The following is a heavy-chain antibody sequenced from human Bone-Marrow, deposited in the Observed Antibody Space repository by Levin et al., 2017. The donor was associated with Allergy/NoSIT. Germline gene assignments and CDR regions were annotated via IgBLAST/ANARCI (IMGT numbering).Heavy chain of an antibody. CDR3: ACPLTGDRFGAFDI. Sequence: TGGSLRLSCAASGFTFDDYYMSWVRQVPGKGPEWVSGIDWNGDYTEYADSVEGRFTISRDNAKNSLFLQMHSLRAEDTALYYCACPLTGDRFGAFDIWGQGTMVTVSS. CDR1: GFTFDDYY. D-gene: IGHD7-27*01. J-gene: IGHJ3*02. CDR2: IDWNGDYT. V-gene: IGHV3-20*04.